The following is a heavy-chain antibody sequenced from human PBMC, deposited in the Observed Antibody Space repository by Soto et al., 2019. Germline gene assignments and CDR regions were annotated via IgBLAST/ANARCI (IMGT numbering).Heavy chain of an antibody. CDR2: INPNGGST. D-gene: IGHD6-19*01. V-gene: IGHV1-46*01. CDR1: GYTFINYY. CDR3: AREKWLVRRNDPFDI. J-gene: IGHJ3*02. Sequence: QVQLVQSGAEVKKPGASVKVSCKASGYTFINYYMHWVRQAPGQGLEWMGIINPNGGSTTYAQKFQGRFTLTRDTSTNTVNMELSRLRSEDTAVYYCAREKWLVRRNDPFDIWGQGTMVTVSS.